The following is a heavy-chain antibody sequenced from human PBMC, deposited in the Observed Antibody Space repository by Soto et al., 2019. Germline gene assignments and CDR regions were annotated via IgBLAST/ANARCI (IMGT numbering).Heavy chain of an antibody. CDR3: ARDARQQWILDY. J-gene: IGHJ4*02. D-gene: IGHD6-19*01. Sequence: WWSLRLSCVVSVFTFSHYSMNWFRQAPGKGLEWVASISRSSNYIYYADSVKGRFTISRDNAQNSLYLQMDSLRDEDTAMYYCARDARQQWILDYWGQGTLVTVSS. CDR2: ISRSSNYI. V-gene: IGHV3-21*06. CDR1: VFTFSHYS.